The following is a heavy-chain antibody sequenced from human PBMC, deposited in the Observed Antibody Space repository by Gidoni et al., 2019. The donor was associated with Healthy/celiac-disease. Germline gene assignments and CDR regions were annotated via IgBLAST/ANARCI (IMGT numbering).Heavy chain of an antibody. CDR2: ISSSSSYI. CDR3: ARDRGVVPAAKGAIDYYGMDV. CDR1: GFPFGSYS. D-gene: IGHD2-2*01. J-gene: IGHJ6*02. V-gene: IGHV3-21*01. Sequence: EVQLVESGGGLVKPGGSMRLSCAASGFPFGSYSMNWARQTPGRGLEWVSSISSSSSYIYYAASVNGRFTISRDNAKNSLYLQMNSLRAEDTAVYYCARDRGVVPAAKGAIDYYGMDVWGQGTTVTVSS.